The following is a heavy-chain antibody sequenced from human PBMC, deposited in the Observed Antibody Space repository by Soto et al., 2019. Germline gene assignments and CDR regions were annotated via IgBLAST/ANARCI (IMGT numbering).Heavy chain of an antibody. J-gene: IGHJ3*02. CDR2: ISAYNGNT. Sequence: ASVKVSCKASGYTFTSYGISWVRQAPGQGLEWMGWISAYNGNTNYAQKLQGRVTMTTDTSTSTAYMELRSLRSDDTAVYYCARDPYDYGDYVGSAFDIWGQGTMVTVS. D-gene: IGHD4-17*01. CDR1: GYTFTSYG. CDR3: ARDPYDYGDYVGSAFDI. V-gene: IGHV1-18*01.